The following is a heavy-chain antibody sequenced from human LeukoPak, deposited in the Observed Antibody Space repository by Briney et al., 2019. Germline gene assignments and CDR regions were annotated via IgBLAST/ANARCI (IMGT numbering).Heavy chain of an antibody. Sequence: PGGSLRLTCAASGFSFSNFWMSWVRQAPGKGLEWVANIKPDGSATNYVHSVKGRFTISRDNAKNSLDLQMNSLRAEDTAVYYCARGGGSSSWGQGTLVTVSS. CDR3: ARGGGSSS. CDR1: GFSFSNFW. V-gene: IGHV3-7*01. J-gene: IGHJ5*02. D-gene: IGHD6-6*01. CDR2: IKPDGSAT.